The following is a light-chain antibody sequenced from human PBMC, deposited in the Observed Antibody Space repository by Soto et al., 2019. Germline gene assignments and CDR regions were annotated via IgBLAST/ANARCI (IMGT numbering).Light chain of an antibody. Sequence: EIVLTQSPGTLSLSPGERATLSCRAIQCGSNNYLAWSQQDLGQAARLLINGASNRATGTPDRISGSGSGTDCTLTVSSLRSEDIAVYYCQQYYNWPPITFGQGTRLEIK. CDR1: QCGSNNY. J-gene: IGKJ5*01. CDR3: QQYYNWPPIT. V-gene: IGKV3-20*01. CDR2: GAS.